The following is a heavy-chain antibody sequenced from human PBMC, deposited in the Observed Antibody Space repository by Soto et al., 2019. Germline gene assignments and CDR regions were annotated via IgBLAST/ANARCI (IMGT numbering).Heavy chain of an antibody. CDR1: GYPFTGYY. J-gene: IGHJ5*02. Sequence: XSVKGSCKASGYPFTGYYMHWARQAPGQGLEWMGWIKSFNGDTNYAQKFQGRVTLTRDTSISTADMELSRLKSDDTAVYYCARVVSKYYDVLTGNWFDPWGQGTLVTVSS. D-gene: IGHD3-9*01. V-gene: IGHV1-2*02. CDR2: IKSFNGDT. CDR3: ARVVSKYYDVLTGNWFDP.